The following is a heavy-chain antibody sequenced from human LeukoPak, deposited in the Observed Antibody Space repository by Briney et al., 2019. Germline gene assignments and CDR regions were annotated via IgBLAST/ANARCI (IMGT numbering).Heavy chain of an antibody. CDR3: ARALLLRFGESTGAFDI. Sequence: GGSLRLSCAASGFTFSSYWMSWVRQAPGKGLEWVANIKEDGSEKYYVDSVKGRFTISRDNAKTSLYLQMNSLRAEDTAVYYCARALLLRFGESTGAFDIWGQGTMVTVSS. CDR1: GFTFSSYW. CDR2: IKEDGSEK. J-gene: IGHJ3*02. V-gene: IGHV3-7*01. D-gene: IGHD3-10*01.